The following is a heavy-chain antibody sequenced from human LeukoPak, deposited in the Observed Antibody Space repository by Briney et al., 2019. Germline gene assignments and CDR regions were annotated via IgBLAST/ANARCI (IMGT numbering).Heavy chain of an antibody. CDR2: ITGSGSST. CDR1: GFTFNNYA. V-gene: IGHV3-23*01. J-gene: IGHJ4*02. Sequence: PGGSLRLSCAASGFTFNNYAISWVRQAPGKGLEWVSAITGSGSSTKFADSVKGRFTISRDNSKNTVYLQMNSLRAEDTAIYYCAKDSGSGWYNSVYYFDYWGQGTLVTVSS. CDR3: AKDSGSGWYNSVYYFDY. D-gene: IGHD6-19*01.